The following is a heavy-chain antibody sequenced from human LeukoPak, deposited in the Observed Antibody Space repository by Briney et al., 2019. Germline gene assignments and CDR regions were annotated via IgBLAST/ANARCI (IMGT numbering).Heavy chain of an antibody. V-gene: IGHV3-33*01. CDR1: GFTFSSYG. D-gene: IGHD3-22*01. J-gene: IGHJ4*02. CDR3: ARDSNDSSGYHYSTIDY. Sequence: PGGSLRLSCAASGFTFSSYGMHWVRQAPVKELEWVAVIWYDGSNKYYADSVKGRFTITRDNAKNSLYLQMNSLRAEDTAVYYCARDSNDSSGYHYSTIDYWGQGTLVTVSS. CDR2: IWYDGSNK.